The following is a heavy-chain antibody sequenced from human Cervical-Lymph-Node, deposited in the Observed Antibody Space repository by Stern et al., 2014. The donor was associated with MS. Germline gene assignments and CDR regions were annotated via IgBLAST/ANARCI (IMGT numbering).Heavy chain of an antibody. J-gene: IGHJ4*02. CDR2: IRSSCSDR. CDR1: GFTFSSYS. CDR3: TRGTGY. Sequence: EVPLVESGGDLVPPGGSLRLSCEGSGFTFSSYSMNWVRQAPGKGLEWIAHIRSSCSDRHYAVSVKGRLTIPQDNANNSLYLHMKSLTVEDTAVYYCTRGTGYWGQGTLVTVSS. V-gene: IGHV3-48*04.